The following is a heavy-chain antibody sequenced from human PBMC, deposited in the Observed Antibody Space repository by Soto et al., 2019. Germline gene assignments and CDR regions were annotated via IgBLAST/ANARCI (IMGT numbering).Heavy chain of an antibody. CDR2: ISSSSSTI. D-gene: IGHD4-17*01. V-gene: IGHV3-48*01. CDR3: ARTGDYGDYRPLYYFDY. J-gene: IGHJ4*02. Sequence: GGSLRLSCAASGFTFSSYSMNWVRQAPGKGLEWVSYISSSSSTIYYADSVKGRFTISRDNAKNSLYLQMNSLRAEDTAVYYCARTGDYGDYRPLYYFDYWGQGTLVTVSS. CDR1: GFTFSSYS.